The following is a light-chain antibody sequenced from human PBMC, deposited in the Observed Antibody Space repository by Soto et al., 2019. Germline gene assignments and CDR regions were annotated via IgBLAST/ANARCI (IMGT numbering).Light chain of an antibody. CDR3: QQRSNWLWT. Sequence: DIVLTTSRATLSLSPVERATLSCRASQSVSSYLAWYPQKPGQAPRVLSYDASNRAPGSPASFSGSGSGTDVTLTISSREPADVAGYYCQQRSNWLWTFGQGTKVDIK. CDR1: QSVSSY. CDR2: DAS. V-gene: IGKV3-11*01. J-gene: IGKJ1*01.